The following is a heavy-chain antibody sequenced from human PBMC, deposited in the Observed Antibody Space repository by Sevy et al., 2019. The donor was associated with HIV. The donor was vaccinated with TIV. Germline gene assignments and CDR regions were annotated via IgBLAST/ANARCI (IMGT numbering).Heavy chain of an antibody. CDR1: GFTFSSYS. CDR2: ISSSSSYI. J-gene: IGHJ6*02. V-gene: IGHV3-21*04. CDR3: AKGDRTFYGMDV. Sequence: GGSLRLSCAASGFTFSSYSMNWVRQAPGKGLEWVSSISSSSSYIYYADSLKGRFTISRDNSKKKLYLQMNSLRAEDTAVYYCAKGDRTFYGMDVWGQGTTVTVSS.